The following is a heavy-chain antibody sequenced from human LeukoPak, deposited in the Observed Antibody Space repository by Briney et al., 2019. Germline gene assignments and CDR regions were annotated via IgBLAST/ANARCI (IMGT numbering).Heavy chain of an antibody. CDR2: IYYSGST. Sequence: PSQTLSLTCTISGDSISSDSYSWGWIRQPPGKGLEWIGSIYYSGSTYYNPSLKSRVTISVDTSKNQFSLKLSSVTAADTAVYYCARPKYSSGRGAFDIWGQGTMVTVSS. D-gene: IGHD6-19*01. J-gene: IGHJ3*02. V-gene: IGHV4-39*01. CDR1: GDSISSDSYS. CDR3: ARPKYSSGRGAFDI.